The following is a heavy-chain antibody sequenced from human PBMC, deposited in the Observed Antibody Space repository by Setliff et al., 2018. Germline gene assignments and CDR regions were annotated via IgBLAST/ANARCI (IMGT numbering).Heavy chain of an antibody. J-gene: IGHJ5*02. CDR3: AREVWTIYDKSWSGYTDL. Sequence: GGSLRLYCVASGFTISNYWMAWVRQAPGKGLEWVADIRQDGTNKYYMDSVEGRFTISRDNSKNSVYLQMNSLRAEDTALYHCAREVWTIYDKSWSGYTDLWGQGTQVTVSS. D-gene: IGHD3-3*01. CDR2: IRQDGTNK. CDR1: GFTISNYW. V-gene: IGHV3-7*03.